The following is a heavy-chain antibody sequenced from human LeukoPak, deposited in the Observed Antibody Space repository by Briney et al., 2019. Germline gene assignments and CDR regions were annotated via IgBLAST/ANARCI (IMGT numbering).Heavy chain of an antibody. CDR2: IHYTGAT. Sequence: SETLSLTCAVYGGSITGYYWSWIRQPPGKGLEWVGEIHYTGATSYNPSLKSRATISIDTSKNQVSLKLSSVTAADTAVYYCARGNILSGYCFDFWGQGALVAVSS. D-gene: IGHD3-9*01. V-gene: IGHV4-34*01. J-gene: IGHJ4*02. CDR3: ARGNILSGYCFDF. CDR1: GGSITGYY.